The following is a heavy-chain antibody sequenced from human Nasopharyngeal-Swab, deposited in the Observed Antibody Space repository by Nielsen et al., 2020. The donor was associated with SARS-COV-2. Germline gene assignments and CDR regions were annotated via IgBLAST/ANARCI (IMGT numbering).Heavy chain of an antibody. CDR1: GYTLTELS. CDR2: MNPNSGNT. CDR3: ARGEGRTVTTRYYGMDV. V-gene: IGHV1-8*01. J-gene: IGHJ6*02. D-gene: IGHD4-17*01. Sequence: ASVKVSCKVSGYTLTELSMHWVRQAPGQGLEWMGWMNPNSGNTGYEQKFQGRVTMTRNTSISTAYMELSSLRSEDTAVYYCARGEGRTVTTRYYGMDVWGQGTTVTVSS.